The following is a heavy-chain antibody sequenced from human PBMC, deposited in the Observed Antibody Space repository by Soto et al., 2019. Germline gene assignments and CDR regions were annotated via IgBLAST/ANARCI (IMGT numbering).Heavy chain of an antibody. Sequence: GGSLRLSCAASGFTFSSYPMSWVRQAPGQGLEWVSAISGSGGGTYYTESVEGRFTISRDNSKNTLYLQMNSLRAEDTAIYYCAKKRSLNKAPFDYWGQGTLVTVSS. CDR2: ISGSGGGT. J-gene: IGHJ4*02. D-gene: IGHD1-1*01. CDR1: GFTFSSYP. CDR3: AKKRSLNKAPFDY. V-gene: IGHV3-23*01.